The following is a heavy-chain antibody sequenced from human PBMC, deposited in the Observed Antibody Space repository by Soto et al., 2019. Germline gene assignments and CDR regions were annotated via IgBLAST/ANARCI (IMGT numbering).Heavy chain of an antibody. V-gene: IGHV3-30-3*01. CDR3: ARASNGWYYDY. CDR2: ISYDGRNK. J-gene: IGHJ4*02. Sequence: QVQLVESGGGVVQPGRSLRLSCAASGFTFSSYAMHWVRQAPGKGQDWVAVISYDGRNKYYADSVKGRFTISRDNSKNTLYLQMNSLRAEDTAVYYCARASNGWYYDYWGQGTLVTVSS. D-gene: IGHD6-19*01. CDR1: GFTFSSYA.